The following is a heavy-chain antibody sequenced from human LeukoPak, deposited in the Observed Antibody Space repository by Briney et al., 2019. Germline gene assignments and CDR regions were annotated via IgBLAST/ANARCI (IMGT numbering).Heavy chain of an antibody. CDR2: MNPNSGNT. J-gene: IGHJ5*02. CDR3: ARGSVIMVRGVIKNWFDP. Sequence: ASVKVSCKVSGYTLTELSMHWVRQATGQGLEWMGWMNPNSGNTGYAQKFQGRVTMTRNTSISTAYIELSSLRSEDTAAYYCARGSVIMVRGVIKNWFDPWGQGTLVTVSS. V-gene: IGHV1-8*01. D-gene: IGHD3-10*01. CDR1: GYTLTELS.